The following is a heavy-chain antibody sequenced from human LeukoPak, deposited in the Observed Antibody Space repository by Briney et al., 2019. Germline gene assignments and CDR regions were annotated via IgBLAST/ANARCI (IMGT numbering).Heavy chain of an antibody. CDR2: IYPGDSDT. CDR3: ARGDRDGYKFSAFDI. V-gene: IGHV5-51*01. Sequence: GESLKISCKGSGYTFSSYWIGWVRQMPGKSLEWMGIIYPGDSDTRYSPSFQGQVTISADKSISTAYLQWSSLKASDTAMYYCARGDRDGYKFSAFDIWGQGTMVTVSS. D-gene: IGHD5-24*01. CDR1: GYTFSSYW. J-gene: IGHJ3*02.